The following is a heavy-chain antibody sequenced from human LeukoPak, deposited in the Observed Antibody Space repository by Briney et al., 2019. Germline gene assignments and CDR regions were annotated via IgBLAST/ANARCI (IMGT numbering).Heavy chain of an antibody. J-gene: IGHJ4*02. Sequence: GGSLRLSCAASGFTFSSYWMHWIRQAPGKGLVWVSRIDSDGSTTNYADSVKGRFTISRDNAKNTLYLQMNSLRAEEMAVYYCAREAYCGGDCYYFDYWGQGTLVTVSS. D-gene: IGHD2-21*02. V-gene: IGHV3-74*01. CDR3: AREAYCGGDCYYFDY. CDR1: GFTFSSYW. CDR2: IDSDGSTT.